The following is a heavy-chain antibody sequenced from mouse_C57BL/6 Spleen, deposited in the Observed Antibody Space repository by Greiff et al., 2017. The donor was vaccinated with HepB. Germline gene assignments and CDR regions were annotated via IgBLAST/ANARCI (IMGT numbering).Heavy chain of an antibody. CDR2: INPNNGGT. Sequence: EVQLQQSGPELVKPGASVKISCKASGYTFTDYYMNWVNQSHGKSLEWIVDINPNNGGTSYNQKFKGKATLTVDKSSSTAYMDLRSLTSEDSAVYYCGYGYYYDYWGQGTTLTVSS. V-gene: IGHV1-26*01. J-gene: IGHJ2*01. CDR3: GYGYYYDY. CDR1: GYTFTDYY. D-gene: IGHD1-1*01.